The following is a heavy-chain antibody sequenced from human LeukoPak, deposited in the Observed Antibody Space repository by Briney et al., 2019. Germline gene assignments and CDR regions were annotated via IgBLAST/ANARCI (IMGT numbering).Heavy chain of an antibody. Sequence: SETLSLTCTVSGDFSCRSHWRCIRQPPGKGLEWIAYISYTGSTKYNPSLESRVTISIDTSKNQFSLKLNSVTAADTALYYCTRGGRRDHTWGSYSFDHWGQGTLVTVSS. D-gene: IGHD3-16*01. CDR1: GDFSCRSH. CDR3: TRGGRRDHTWGSYSFDH. J-gene: IGHJ4*02. V-gene: IGHV4-59*01. CDR2: ISYTGST.